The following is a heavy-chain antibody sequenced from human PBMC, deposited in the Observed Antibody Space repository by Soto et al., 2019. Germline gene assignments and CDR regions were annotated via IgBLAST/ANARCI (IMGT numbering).Heavy chain of an antibody. J-gene: IGHJ6*02. CDR3: ARGPNVVATRTHYGMDV. CDR2: IYHSGST. CDR1: GGSISSGGYS. D-gene: IGHD5-12*01. V-gene: IGHV4-30-2*01. Sequence: QLQLQESGSGLVKPSQTLSLTCAVSGGSISSGGYSWSWIRQPPGKGLEWIGYIYHSGSTYYNPSLKSRVTISVDRSKIQFSLKLSSVTAADTAVYYCARGPNVVATRTHYGMDVWGQGTTVTVSS.